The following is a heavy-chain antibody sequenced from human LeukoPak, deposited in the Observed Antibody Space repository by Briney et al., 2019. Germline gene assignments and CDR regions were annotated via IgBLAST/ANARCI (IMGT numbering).Heavy chain of an antibody. CDR2: MNPSGGRA. J-gene: IGHJ6*03. V-gene: IGHV1-46*01. CDR3: ARVLGYYDFWSGQNYYMDV. CDR1: GYTLTRHY. Sequence: ASVKVSCKASGYTLTRHYMHWVRQAPGQGLEWMGIMNPSGGRASYAQKFQGRVTMTRDTSTSTVYMELSSLRSEDTAVYYCARVLGYYDFWSGQNYYMDVWGKGTTVTVSS. D-gene: IGHD3-3*01.